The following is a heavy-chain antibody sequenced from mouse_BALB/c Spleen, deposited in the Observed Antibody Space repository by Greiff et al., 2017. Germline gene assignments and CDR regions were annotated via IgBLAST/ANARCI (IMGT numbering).Heavy chain of an antibody. CDR3: ARSPNSILRLGSYVDV. Sequence: QVQLQQPGAELVKPGASVKLSCKASGYTFTSYWMHWVKQRPGQGLEWIGEINPSNGRTNYNEKFKSKATLTVAKSSSTAYMQLSSLTSEDSAVYYCARSPNSILRLGSYVDVWGAGTTVTVSS. V-gene: IGHV1S81*02. D-gene: IGHD1-2*01. J-gene: IGHJ1*01. CDR1: GYTFTSYW. CDR2: INPSNGRT.